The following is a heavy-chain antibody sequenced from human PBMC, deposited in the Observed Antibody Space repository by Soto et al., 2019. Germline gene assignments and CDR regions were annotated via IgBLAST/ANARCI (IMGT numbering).Heavy chain of an antibody. V-gene: IGHV3-30-3*01. J-gene: IGHJ6*02. CDR2: ISYDGSNK. CDR3: ARGDREDIAVVVGVRPGEYGVDV. CDR1: GFTFRNYA. D-gene: IGHD2-15*01. Sequence: QVQLVESGGGVVQPGRSLRLSCAASGFTFRNYAMPWVRQAPGKGLECVAVISYDGSNKFYRDYVKGRFTISRDNSKNTLYLQINSLRDEDTAVYYCARGDREDIAVVVGVRPGEYGVDVWGQGTTVTVSS.